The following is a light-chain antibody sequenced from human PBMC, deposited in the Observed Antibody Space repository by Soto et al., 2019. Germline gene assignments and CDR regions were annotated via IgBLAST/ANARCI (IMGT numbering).Light chain of an antibody. Sequence: QSALTQPPSVSGSPGQSVAISCTGTSSDVGSYNRVSWYQQAPGTAPKVMIYEVSNRPSGVPDRFSGYKSGNTAYLTISGLQPEDEADYYCYSFTSSNTYVFGTGTKLTVL. J-gene: IGLJ1*01. CDR1: SSDVGSYNR. CDR2: EVS. V-gene: IGLV2-18*02. CDR3: YSFTSSNTYV.